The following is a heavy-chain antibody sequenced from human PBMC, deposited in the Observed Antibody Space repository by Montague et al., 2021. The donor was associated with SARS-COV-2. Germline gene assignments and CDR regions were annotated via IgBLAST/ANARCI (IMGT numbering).Heavy chain of an antibody. CDR1: GFSLSTNGMG. J-gene: IGHJ4*02. CDR3: APSLYDILTGYYLLVDS. V-gene: IGHV2-70*20. D-gene: IGHD3-9*01. CDR2: IYWDDNK. Sequence: PALVKPTQTLTLTCTFSGFSLSTNGMGVGWVRQPPGKALEWLALIYWDDNKFYSTSLKTRLTISKDTSKNQVVLTMTNMDPVDTATYYCAPSLYDILTGYYLLVDSWGQGTLVTVS.